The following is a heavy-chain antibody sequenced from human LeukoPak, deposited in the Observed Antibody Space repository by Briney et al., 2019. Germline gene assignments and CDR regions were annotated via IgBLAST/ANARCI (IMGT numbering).Heavy chain of an antibody. CDR3: SRASYSGRYQYAFPV. J-gene: IGHJ3*01. CDR2: ISYDGSNE. Sequence: GGSLRLSCAASGFTFISYAMPWVRQAPGKGLEWVAIISYDGSNEYYADSVKGRFTVSRDNSKNTLYLQMNSLRPEDTAIYYCSRASYSGRYQYAFPVWGQGTMVTVSS. CDR1: GFTFISYA. D-gene: IGHD1-26*01. V-gene: IGHV3-30*04.